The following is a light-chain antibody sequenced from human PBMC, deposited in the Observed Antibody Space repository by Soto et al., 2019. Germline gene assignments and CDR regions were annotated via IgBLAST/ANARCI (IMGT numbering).Light chain of an antibody. V-gene: IGKV1-33*01. CDR3: QQYYNVPIT. J-gene: IGKJ5*01. Sequence: DIQMTQSPSSLSASVGDRVTITCRASQGVSAYLNWYQQRPGKAPKLLILDASSLDTGVPSRFSGSGSGTDFTFTISSLQSEDIATYYCQQYYNVPITFGQGTRLEIK. CDR2: DAS. CDR1: QGVSAY.